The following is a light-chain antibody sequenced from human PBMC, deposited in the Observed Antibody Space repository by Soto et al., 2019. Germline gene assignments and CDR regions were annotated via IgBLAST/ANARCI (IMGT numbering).Light chain of an antibody. CDR1: QRVNSN. CDR3: QQRSNWPPYT. Sequence: EIVLTQSPATLSLSPGERATLSCRASQRVNSNLAWYQQKPGQAPRLLIFDASNRATGIPARFSGSGSGTDFTLTISSLEPEDFAVYYCQQRSNWPPYTFGQGTKLEIK. V-gene: IGKV3-11*01. J-gene: IGKJ2*01. CDR2: DAS.